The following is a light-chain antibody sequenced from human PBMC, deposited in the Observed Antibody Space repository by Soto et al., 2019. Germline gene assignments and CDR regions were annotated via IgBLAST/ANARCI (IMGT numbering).Light chain of an antibody. CDR3: AAWDDSLNAL. Sequence: QSVLTQPPSASGTPGQRITIAFSGSSSNIGDNPVNWYQQLPGAAPKLLIYINDQRPSGVPDRFSGSKSGTSASLAISGLQPEDEADYYCAAWDDSLNALFGTGTKV. CDR2: IND. V-gene: IGLV1-44*01. CDR1: SSNIGDNP. J-gene: IGLJ1*01.